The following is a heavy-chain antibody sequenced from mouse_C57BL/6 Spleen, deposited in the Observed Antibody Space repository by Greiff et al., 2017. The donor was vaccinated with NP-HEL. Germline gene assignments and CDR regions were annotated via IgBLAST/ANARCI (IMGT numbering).Heavy chain of an antibody. CDR1: GFNIKDDY. Sequence: VQLQQSGAELVRPGASVKLSCTASGFNIKDDYMHWVKQRPEQGLEWIGWIDPENGDTEYASKFQGKATITADTSSNTAYLQLSSLRSEDTAVYYCTTLGRVDYWGQGTTLTVSA. D-gene: IGHD1-1*01. CDR3: TTLGRVDY. V-gene: IGHV14-4*01. J-gene: IGHJ2*01. CDR2: IDPENGDT.